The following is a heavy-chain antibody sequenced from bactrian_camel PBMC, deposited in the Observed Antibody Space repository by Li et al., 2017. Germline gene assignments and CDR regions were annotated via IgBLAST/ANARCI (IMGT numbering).Heavy chain of an antibody. CDR1: GYWSNSNC. Sequence: QVQLVESGGASVQAGGTLRLSCVASGYWSNSNCMAWFRQAPGQEREGIAGIRRDGDEYYADSVKGRFTISQDNAKNIIYLQMNSLTPDDTAMYYCAAGTRIIVGDYCDGITNWGQGTQVTVS. CDR3: AAGTRIIVGDYCDGITN. D-gene: IGHD4*01. V-gene: IGHV3S1*01. CDR2: IRRDGDE. J-gene: IGHJ4*01.